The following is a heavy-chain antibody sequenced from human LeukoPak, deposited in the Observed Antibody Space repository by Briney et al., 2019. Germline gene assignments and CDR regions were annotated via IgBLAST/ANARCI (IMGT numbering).Heavy chain of an antibody. CDR2: FSSGTSAT. D-gene: IGHD7-27*01. CDR1: GFTFSSYS. V-gene: IGHV3-48*02. Sequence: GGSLRLSCAASGFTFSSYSMNWVRQAPGKGLEWISHFSSGTSATNYADSVRGRFTISRDNAKNSLYLQMSSLRDEDTAVYYRARGVNWGFDYWGQGTLVTVSS. CDR3: ARGVNWGFDY. J-gene: IGHJ4*02.